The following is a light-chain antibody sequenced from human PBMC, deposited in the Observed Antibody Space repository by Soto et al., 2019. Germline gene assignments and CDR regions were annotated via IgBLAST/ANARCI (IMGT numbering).Light chain of an antibody. V-gene: IGKV1-27*01. CDR1: QGISNY. J-gene: IGKJ1*01. Sequence: DIRMPQSQSSLSASVGDRVTITCRARQGISNYLAWYQQKPGKVPKNPIYAASTLQSGVPSRFSGSGSGTDVTLPMSSLQLEVLAVYYGDEYNSDRETFDQGTKVDSK. CDR2: AAS. CDR3: DEYNSDRET.